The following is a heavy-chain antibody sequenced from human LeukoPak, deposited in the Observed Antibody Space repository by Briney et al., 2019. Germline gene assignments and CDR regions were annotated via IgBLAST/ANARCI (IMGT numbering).Heavy chain of an antibody. Sequence: GTLTLSCAASGCTFSSYNWNWVRQAPGKGLEWVAYINSSSSNIYYAYPVKGRFTIARATANNSLHLQMNRPTADTTAVYSRDHVSSSSTIAYWRQ. J-gene: IGHJ4*02. CDR3: DHVSSSSTIAY. CDR2: INSSSSNI. CDR1: GCTFSSYN. V-gene: IGHV3-21*01. D-gene: IGHD6-6*01.